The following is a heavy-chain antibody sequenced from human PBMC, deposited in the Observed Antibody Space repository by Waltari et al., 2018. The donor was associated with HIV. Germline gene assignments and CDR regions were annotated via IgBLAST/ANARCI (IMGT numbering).Heavy chain of an antibody. V-gene: IGHV4-59*01. Sequence: VQLQESGPGLVKPSETLSLTCTVSGGSISSYSWSWIRQPPGQALAWIGYIYYSGSTNYNPSLKSRVTISVDTSKNQFSLKLNSVTAADTAVYYCARVVEAAASYYYYYYMDVWGKGTTVTVSS. J-gene: IGHJ6*03. CDR3: ARVVEAAASYYYYYYMDV. D-gene: IGHD6-13*01. CDR2: IYYSGST. CDR1: GGSISSYS.